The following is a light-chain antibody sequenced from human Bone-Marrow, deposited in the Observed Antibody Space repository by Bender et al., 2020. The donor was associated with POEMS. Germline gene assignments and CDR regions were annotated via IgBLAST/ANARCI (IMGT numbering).Light chain of an antibody. V-gene: IGLV2-14*02. CDR1: SADIGNYVL. J-gene: IGLJ3*02. CDR2: EAT. Sequence: QSALAQPASVSGSPGQSITISCTGSSADIGNYVLVSWYQHLPGKAPKLMIYEATKRPSGVSNRFSGSQSGTSASLAITGLQSEDEAAYFCQSYDSDLNGWVFGGGTKLTVL. CDR3: QSYDSDLNGWV.